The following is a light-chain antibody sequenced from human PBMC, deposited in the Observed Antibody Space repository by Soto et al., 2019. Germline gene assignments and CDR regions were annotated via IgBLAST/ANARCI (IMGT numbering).Light chain of an antibody. Sequence: QLVLTQPASVSGSPGQSITISCTGTSSDVGGYNSVSWYQQYPGNAPRLIIFEVSNRPSEVSNRFAGSKSGNTASLIISGLQAEDEADYYCSSYTTTSTRVFGGGTQLTVL. CDR2: EVS. CDR3: SSYTTTSTRV. V-gene: IGLV2-14*01. J-gene: IGLJ3*02. CDR1: SSDVGGYNS.